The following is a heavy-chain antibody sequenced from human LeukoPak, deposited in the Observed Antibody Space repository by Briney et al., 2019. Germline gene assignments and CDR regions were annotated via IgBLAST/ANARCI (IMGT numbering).Heavy chain of an antibody. CDR1: GFTFSSYW. CDR3: ASAHYGDYEGFANPNF. D-gene: IGHD4-17*01. J-gene: IGHJ4*02. CDR2: IKQDGSER. Sequence: GSLRLSCAASGFTFSSYWMSWVRQAPGKGLEWVANIKQDGSERYYVDSVKARFTIYRDNAKNSLYLQMNSLRAEDTAVYYCASAHYGDYEGFANPNFWGQGTLVTVSS. V-gene: IGHV3-7*01.